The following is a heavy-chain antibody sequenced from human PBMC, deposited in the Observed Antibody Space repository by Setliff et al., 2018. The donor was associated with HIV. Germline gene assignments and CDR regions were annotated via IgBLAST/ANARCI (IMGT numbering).Heavy chain of an antibody. V-gene: IGHV1-46*01. CDR3: AIGIGQTLTEDAFHV. Sequence: GASVKVSCKGSGFTFTGYYMHWVRQAPGQGLEWMGLINPSGGARKFAQKFQGRVTMARETYTTTVYMDLSSLRSDDTAVYYCAIGIGQTLTEDAFHVWGQGTLVTVSS. D-gene: IGHD2-21*01. J-gene: IGHJ3*01. CDR2: INPSGGAR. CDR1: GFTFTGYY.